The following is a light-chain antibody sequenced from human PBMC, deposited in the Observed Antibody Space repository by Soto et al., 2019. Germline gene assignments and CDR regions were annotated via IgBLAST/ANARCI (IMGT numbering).Light chain of an antibody. Sequence: QSALTQPASVSGPPGQSITLSCTRTSSGVENYNLVSWYQHRPGKAPKLIIYEGSQRPSGVSDRFSGSKSGNTASLTISGLRAEDEADYYCSSYAGAVVFGGGTKLTVL. CDR3: SSYAGAVV. CDR1: SSGVENYNL. CDR2: EGS. J-gene: IGLJ2*01. V-gene: IGLV2-23*01.